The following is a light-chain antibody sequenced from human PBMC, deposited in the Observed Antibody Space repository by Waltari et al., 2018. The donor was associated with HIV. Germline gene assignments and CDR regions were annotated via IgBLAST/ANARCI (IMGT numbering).Light chain of an antibody. Sequence: QSVLTQPPSASGTPGQRVTIACSGSSAHIGTNYIYWYQQLPGTSPKLLIYRNSQRPSGVPDRFSGSKSGTSASLAISDLRSEDEADYYCSAWDDSLSGRVFGGGTKLTVL. J-gene: IGLJ3*02. CDR1: SAHIGTNY. CDR3: SAWDDSLSGRV. V-gene: IGLV1-47*01. CDR2: RNS.